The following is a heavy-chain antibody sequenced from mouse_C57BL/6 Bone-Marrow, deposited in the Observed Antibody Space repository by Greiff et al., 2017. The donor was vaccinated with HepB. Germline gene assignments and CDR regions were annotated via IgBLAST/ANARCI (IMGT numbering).Heavy chain of an antibody. CDR1: GYTFTGYW. CDR2: ILPGSGST. J-gene: IGHJ3*01. Sequence: QVQLQQSGAELMKPGASVKLSCKATGYTFTGYWIEWVKQRPGHGLEWIGEILPGSGSTNYNEKFKGKATFTADTSSNTAYMQRSSLTTEDSAIYYCAIKPYYYGSSPFAYWGQGTLVTVSA. V-gene: IGHV1-9*01. CDR3: AIKPYYYGSSPFAY. D-gene: IGHD1-1*01.